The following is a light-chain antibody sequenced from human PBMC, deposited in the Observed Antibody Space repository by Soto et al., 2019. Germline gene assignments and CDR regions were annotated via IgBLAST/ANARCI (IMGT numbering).Light chain of an antibody. V-gene: IGLV2-14*01. J-gene: IGLJ3*02. CDR1: SSDVGGYNY. CDR2: EVS. CDR3: SSYTTSRTWV. Sequence: QSALTQPASVSGSPGQSITISCTGTSSDVGGYNYVSWYQQHPGKAPKLMIYEVSNRPSGVSNRFSGSKSGNTASQTISGLQAEDEDDYYCSSYTTSRTWVFGGGTKRTV.